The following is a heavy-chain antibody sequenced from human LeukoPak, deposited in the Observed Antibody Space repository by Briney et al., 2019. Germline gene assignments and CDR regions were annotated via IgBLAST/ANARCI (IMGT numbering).Heavy chain of an antibody. Sequence: GGSLRLSCAASGFTFSSYSMNWVRQAPGKGLEWVSLISWDGGSTYYADSVKGRFTISRDNSKNSLYLQMNSLRAEDTALYYCAKDTQYDSSGYYDYWGQGTLVTVSS. D-gene: IGHD3-22*01. J-gene: IGHJ4*02. V-gene: IGHV3-43D*03. CDR3: AKDTQYDSSGYYDY. CDR2: ISWDGGST. CDR1: GFTFSSYS.